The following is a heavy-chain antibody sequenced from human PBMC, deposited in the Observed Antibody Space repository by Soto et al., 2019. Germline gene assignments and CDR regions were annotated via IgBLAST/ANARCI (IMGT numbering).Heavy chain of an antibody. V-gene: IGHV1-18*01. CDR1: GYTFTSYG. J-gene: IGHJ4*02. D-gene: IGHD3-10*01. CDR2: ISAYNGNT. CDR3: AREGEGIQAYFDY. Sequence: QVQLVQSGAEVKKPGASVKVSCKAAGYTFTSYGISWVRQAPGQGLEWTGWISAYNGNTNYAQKLQGRVTITTDKSTSTAYMELRSRRSDGTAVYYCAREGEGIQAYFDYWGQGTLVTVSS.